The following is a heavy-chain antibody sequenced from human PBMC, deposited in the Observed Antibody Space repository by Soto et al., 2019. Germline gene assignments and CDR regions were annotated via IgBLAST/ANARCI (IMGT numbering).Heavy chain of an antibody. J-gene: IGHJ6*02. CDR2: IYHSGST. Sequence: SETLTLTCTVSGGSISSSNWWSWVRQPPGKGLEWIGEIYHSGSTNYNPSLKSRVTISVDKSKNQFSLKLSSVTAADTAVYYCASEANYYGSGSYHYYYYYGMDVWGQGTMVTVSS. D-gene: IGHD3-10*01. CDR3: ASEANYYGSGSYHYYYYYGMDV. V-gene: IGHV4-4*02. CDR1: GGSISSSNW.